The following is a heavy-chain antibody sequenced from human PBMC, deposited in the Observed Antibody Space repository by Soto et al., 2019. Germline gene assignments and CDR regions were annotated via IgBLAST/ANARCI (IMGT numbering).Heavy chain of an antibody. J-gene: IGHJ4*02. Sequence: PGGSLRLSCIGSGFTFSNYGIHWVRQAPGKGLEWVAVISYDGSKQYYADPVKGRFTVSRDNSQNTLYLQMNSLRAEDTALCYGAKQRTPAAGNWNLVNWGKGPLVTVSS. CDR3: AKQRTPAAGNWNLVN. V-gene: IGHV3-30*18. D-gene: IGHD1-7*01. CDR2: ISYDGSKQ. CDR1: GFTFSNYG.